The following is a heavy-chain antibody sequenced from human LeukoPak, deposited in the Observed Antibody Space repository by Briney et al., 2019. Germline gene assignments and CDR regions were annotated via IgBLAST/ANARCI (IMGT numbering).Heavy chain of an antibody. CDR3: AKESITTFGVVHYYFDY. CDR2: ISYDGSNK. J-gene: IGHJ4*02. D-gene: IGHD3-3*01. V-gene: IGHV3-30*18. Sequence: PGGSLRLSCAASGFTFSSYGMHWVRQAPGKGLEWVAVISYDGSNKYYADSVKGRFTISRDNSKNTLYLQMNSLRAEDTAVYYCAKESITTFGVVHYYFDYWGQGTLVTVSS. CDR1: GFTFSSYG.